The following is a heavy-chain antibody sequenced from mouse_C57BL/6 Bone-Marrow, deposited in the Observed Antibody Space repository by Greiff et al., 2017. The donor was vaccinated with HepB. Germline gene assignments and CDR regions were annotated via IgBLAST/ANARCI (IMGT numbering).Heavy chain of an antibody. D-gene: IGHD2-3*01. CDR1: GYTFTSYT. Sequence: QVQLQQSGAELARPGASVKMSCKASGYTFTSYTMHWVKQRPGQGLEWIGYINPSSGYTKYNQKFKDKATLTADKSSSTAYMQLSSLTSEDSAVYSSARFEWLLPYLYFDVWGTGTTVTVSS. CDR3: ARFEWLLPYLYFDV. J-gene: IGHJ1*03. CDR2: INPSSGYT. V-gene: IGHV1-4*01.